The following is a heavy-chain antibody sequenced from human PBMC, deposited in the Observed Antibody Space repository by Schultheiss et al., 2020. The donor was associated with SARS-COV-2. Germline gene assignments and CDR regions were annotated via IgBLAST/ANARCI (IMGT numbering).Heavy chain of an antibody. J-gene: IGHJ4*02. CDR2: IYYSGST. V-gene: IGHV4-61*01. D-gene: IGHD3-22*01. Sequence: SQTLSLTCTVSGGSVSSGSYYWSWIRQPPGKGLEWIGYIYYSGSTNYNPSLKSRVTISVDTSKNQFSLKLSSVTAADTAVYYCARSYYYDSSGYLTFDYWGQGTLVTVSS. CDR3: ARSYYYDSSGYLTFDY. CDR1: GGSVSSGSYY.